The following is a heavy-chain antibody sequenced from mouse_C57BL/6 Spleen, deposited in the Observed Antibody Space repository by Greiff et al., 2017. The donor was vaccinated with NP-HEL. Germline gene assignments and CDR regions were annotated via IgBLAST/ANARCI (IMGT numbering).Heavy chain of an antibody. Sequence: EVKLMESGGGLVKPGGSLKLSCAASGFTFSDYGMHWVRQAPEKGLEWVAYISSGSSTIYYADTVKGRFTISRDNAKNTLFLQMTSLRSEDTAMYYCAGTTVVANFDYWGQGTTLTVSS. CDR3: AGTTVVANFDY. CDR1: GFTFSDYG. J-gene: IGHJ2*01. D-gene: IGHD1-1*01. CDR2: ISSGSSTI. V-gene: IGHV5-17*01.